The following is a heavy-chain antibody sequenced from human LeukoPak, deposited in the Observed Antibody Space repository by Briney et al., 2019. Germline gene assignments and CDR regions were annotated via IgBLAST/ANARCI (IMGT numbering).Heavy chain of an antibody. CDR2: IKQDGSEK. Sequence: LGGSLRLSCAASGFTFSSYWMSWVRQAPGKGLEWVANIKQDGSEKYYVDSVKGRFTISRDNAKNSLYLQMNSLRAEDTAVYYCARVDGSGSYYIYYYYMDVWGKGTTVTVSS. CDR3: ARVDGSGSYYIYYYYMDV. CDR1: GFTFSSYW. V-gene: IGHV3-7*01. J-gene: IGHJ6*03. D-gene: IGHD3-10*01.